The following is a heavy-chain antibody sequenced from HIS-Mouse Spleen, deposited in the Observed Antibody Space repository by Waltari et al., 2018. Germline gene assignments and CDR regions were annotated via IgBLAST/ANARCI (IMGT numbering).Heavy chain of an antibody. J-gene: IGHJ4*02. Sequence: EVQLVQSGAEVKKLGESLKISCKGSGYSFTSYWIGWVRQMTGHGLEWMGISIPVDSDTKYSPTCEGQVTISADRSISTAYLQWSSLKASDTAMYYCARAGYSSSWFDYWGQGTLVTVSS. D-gene: IGHD6-13*01. CDR2: SIPVDSDT. V-gene: IGHV5-51*01. CDR1: GYSFTSYW. CDR3: ARAGYSSSWFDY.